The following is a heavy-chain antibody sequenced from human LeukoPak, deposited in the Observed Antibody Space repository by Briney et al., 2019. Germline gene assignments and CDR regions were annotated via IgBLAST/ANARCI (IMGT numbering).Heavy chain of an antibody. V-gene: IGHV3-23*01. CDR2: ISISSVDS. J-gene: IGHJ5*02. D-gene: IGHD3-10*01. CDR1: GFTFVTYA. CDR3: AKDRELLFAHCWFDL. Sequence: GGSLRLSCAASGFTFVTYAVSWVRQAPGKGLEWVGGISISSVDSYYADSVKGRFSISRDDSKNTLYLQMDRLTDEDTAVYYCAKDRELLFAHCWFDLWGQGTLVTVSS.